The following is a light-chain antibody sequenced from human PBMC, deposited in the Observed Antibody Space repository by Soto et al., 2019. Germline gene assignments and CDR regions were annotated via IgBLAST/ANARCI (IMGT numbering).Light chain of an antibody. J-gene: IGKJ2*01. CDR1: QSVSSY. V-gene: IGKV3-11*01. CDR3: QQRSNWTPYT. Sequence: EIVLTQSPATLSLSPGERATLSCRASQSVSSYLAWYQQKPGQAPRLLIYDASNRATGIPARFSGSGSGTDFTLSISSLEPEDFAVYYCQQRSNWTPYTFGQGTELEIK. CDR2: DAS.